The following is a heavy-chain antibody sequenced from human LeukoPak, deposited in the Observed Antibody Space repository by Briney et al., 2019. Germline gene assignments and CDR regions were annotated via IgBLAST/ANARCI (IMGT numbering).Heavy chain of an antibody. V-gene: IGHV1-2*02. CDR1: GYTFTGYY. J-gene: IGHJ3*02. CDR3: AKRRGKMSVRRAFDI. CDR2: INPNSGGT. D-gene: IGHD3-10*01. Sequence: ASVKVSCKASGYTFTGYYMHWVRQAPGQGLEWMGWINPNSGGTNYAQKFQGRVAMTRDTSISTDYMELSRLRSDDTAVYYCAKRRGKMSVRRAFDIWGEGTMVTVSS.